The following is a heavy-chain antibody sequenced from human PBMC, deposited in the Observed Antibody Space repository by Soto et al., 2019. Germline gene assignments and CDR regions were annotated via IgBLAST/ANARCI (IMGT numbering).Heavy chain of an antibody. V-gene: IGHV4-4*07. D-gene: IGHD1-1*01. Sequence: SETLSLTGTVSGASISGFYWSWIRKSAGKGLEWIGRIYATGTTDYNPSLKSRVMMSVETSKKQFSLKLRSVTAADTAVYYCVRDGTKTLREWFDPWGQG. CDR1: GASISGFY. CDR3: VRDGTKTLREWFDP. CDR2: IYATGTT. J-gene: IGHJ5*02.